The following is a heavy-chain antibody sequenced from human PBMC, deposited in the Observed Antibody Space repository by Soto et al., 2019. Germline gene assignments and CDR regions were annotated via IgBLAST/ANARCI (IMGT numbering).Heavy chain of an antibody. CDR3: ARSLSPYCSSTSCPSGAFDI. D-gene: IGHD2-2*01. V-gene: IGHV4-31*03. Sequence: QVQLQESGPGLVKPSQTLSLTCTVSGGSISSGGYYWSWIRQHPGKGLEWIGYIYYSGSTYYNPSLKSRVTIPVDTSKNQFSLKLSSVTAADTAVYYCARSLSPYCSSTSCPSGAFDIWGQGTMVTVSS. J-gene: IGHJ3*02. CDR1: GGSISSGGYY. CDR2: IYYSGST.